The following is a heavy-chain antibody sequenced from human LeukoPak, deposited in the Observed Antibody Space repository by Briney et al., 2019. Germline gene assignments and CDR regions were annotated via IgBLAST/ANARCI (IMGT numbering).Heavy chain of an antibody. CDR3: ARSACLPQQLGLLAVGH. CDR2: ISYDGSNK. J-gene: IGHJ4*01. D-gene: IGHD6-13*01. CDR1: GFTFSSYA. Sequence: PGGSMRLSCADSGFTFSSYAMHWVRQAPGKGLEWVAVISYDGSNKYYADSVKGRFTISRDNSKNTLYLQMNSLRAEDTAVYYCARSACLPQQLGLLAVGHLGQGTLVPGPS. V-gene: IGHV3-30*04.